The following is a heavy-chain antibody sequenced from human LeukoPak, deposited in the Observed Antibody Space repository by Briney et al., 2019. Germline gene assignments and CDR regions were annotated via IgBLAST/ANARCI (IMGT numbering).Heavy chain of an antibody. V-gene: IGHV4-4*07. CDR1: GGSISSYY. Sequence: SETLSLTCTVSGGSISSYYWSWIRQPAGKGLEWIGRIYTSGSTNYNPSLKSRVTMSVDTSKNQFSLKLSSVTAADTAVYYCARGRKWLRDRGTVAYCGGDCYSRPYYYYYMDVWGKGTTVTISS. D-gene: IGHD2-21*02. CDR2: IYTSGST. CDR3: ARGRKWLRDRGTVAYCGGDCYSRPYYYYYMDV. J-gene: IGHJ6*03.